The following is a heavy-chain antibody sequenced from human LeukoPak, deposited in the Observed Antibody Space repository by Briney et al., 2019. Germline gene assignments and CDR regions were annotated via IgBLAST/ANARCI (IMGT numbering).Heavy chain of an antibody. V-gene: IGHV1-2*06. CDR3: ALYYDSSGYMAFDI. CDR1: GYTFTGYY. CDR2: INPSSGGT. J-gene: IGHJ3*02. Sequence: ASVKVSCKASGYTFTGYYMHWVRQAPGQGLEWMGRINPSSGGTNYAQKFQGRVTMTRDTSTSTAYMELSRLRSDDTAVYYCALYYDSSGYMAFDIWGQGTMVTVSS. D-gene: IGHD3-22*01.